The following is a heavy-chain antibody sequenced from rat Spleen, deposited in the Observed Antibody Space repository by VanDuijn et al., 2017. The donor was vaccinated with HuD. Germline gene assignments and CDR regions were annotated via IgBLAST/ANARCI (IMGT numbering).Heavy chain of an antibody. CDR1: GFTFSDYY. CDR2: INYEGSST. Sequence: VQLVESGGGLVQPGRSLKLSCAASGFTFSDYYMAWVRQAPKKGLEWVASINYEGSSTYYGDTVKGRFTISRDNAKSTLYLQMNSLRSEDTATYYCTRDDVLPGYNYFDYWGQGVMVTVSS. CDR3: TRDDVLPGYNYFDY. J-gene: IGHJ2*01. V-gene: IGHV5-22*01. D-gene: IGHD1-4*01.